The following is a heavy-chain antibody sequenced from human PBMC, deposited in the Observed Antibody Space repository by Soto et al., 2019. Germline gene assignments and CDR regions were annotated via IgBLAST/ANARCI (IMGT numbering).Heavy chain of an antibody. CDR1: GFTFSSYS. Sequence: GGSLRLSCAASGFTFSSYSMNWVRQAPGKGLEWVSYISSSSSTIYYADSVKGRFTISRDNAKNSLYLQMNSLRAEDTAVYYCAVRSVDLWGQGTTVTVSS. CDR2: ISSSSSTI. CDR3: AVRSVDL. J-gene: IGHJ6*02. V-gene: IGHV3-48*01.